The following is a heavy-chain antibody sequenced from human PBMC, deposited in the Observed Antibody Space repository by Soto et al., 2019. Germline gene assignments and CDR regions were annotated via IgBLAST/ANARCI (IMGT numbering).Heavy chain of an antibody. CDR1: GGSIRSGGYY. Sequence: QVQLQESGPGLVKPSQTLSLTCTVSGGSIRSGGYYCSWFRKQPVKGLEWIGNIYYSGSTYYNPSLKSGVTISVDTSKNQFSLKLSSVTAADTAVYYCARESITMVRVGNVNWFDPWGQGTLVTVSS. V-gene: IGHV4-31*03. CDR3: ARESITMVRVGNVNWFDP. D-gene: IGHD3-10*01. J-gene: IGHJ5*02. CDR2: IYYSGST.